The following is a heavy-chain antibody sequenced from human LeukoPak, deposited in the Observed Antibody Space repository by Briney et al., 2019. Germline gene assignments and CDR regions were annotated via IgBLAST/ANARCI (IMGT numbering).Heavy chain of an antibody. CDR2: ISGSGGST. Sequence: PGGSLRLSCAASGFTFDDYGMTWVRQAPGKGLEWVSAISGSGGSTYYAGSVKGRFTISRDNSKNTLYLQMHSLRAEDTAVYYCAKESLRVVPSATFDYWGQGTLVTVSS. D-gene: IGHD2-2*01. J-gene: IGHJ4*02. CDR3: AKESLRVVPSATFDY. CDR1: GFTFDDYG. V-gene: IGHV3-23*01.